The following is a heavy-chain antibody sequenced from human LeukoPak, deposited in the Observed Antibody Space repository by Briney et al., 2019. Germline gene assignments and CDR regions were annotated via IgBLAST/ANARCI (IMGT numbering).Heavy chain of an antibody. Sequence: GGSLRLSCAASGFPFSHCSMNWVSQAPGKGLEWVASITGSSSYIYYADSVKGRFTISRDNAKNSLYLQMNSLRDEDTAVYYCVKEREAGDQYSSGDWGQGTLVIVSS. J-gene: IGHJ4*02. D-gene: IGHD6-19*01. CDR1: GFPFSHCS. CDR2: ITGSSSYI. V-gene: IGHV3-21*01. CDR3: VKEREAGDQYSSGD.